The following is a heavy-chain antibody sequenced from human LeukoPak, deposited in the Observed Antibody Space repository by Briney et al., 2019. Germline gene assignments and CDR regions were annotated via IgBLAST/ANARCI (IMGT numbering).Heavy chain of an antibody. V-gene: IGHV4-4*09. J-gene: IGHJ4*02. CDR3: ARGGYYYDSRGYSHPYFDY. D-gene: IGHD3-22*01. Sequence: SETLSLTWTVAGDSISSYYWSWIRQPPGKGLEWIGYIYTSGSTNSNPSLQSRVTISVDTSKNQFSLKLSSLTAADTAVYYGARGGYYYDSRGYSHPYFDYWGQGTLVTVSS. CDR1: GDSISSYY. CDR2: IYTSGST.